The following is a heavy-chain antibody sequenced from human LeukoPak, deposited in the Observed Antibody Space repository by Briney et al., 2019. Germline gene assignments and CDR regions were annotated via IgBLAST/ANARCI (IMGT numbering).Heavy chain of an antibody. V-gene: IGHV3-7*01. CDR3: ATCSSGYYCDHFQT. J-gene: IGHJ1*01. CDR2: IKQDGIEK. D-gene: IGHD3-22*01. CDR1: GFAFSNYW. Sequence: GGSLRLSCTASGFAFSNYWTTWIRQAPGKGLEWVANIKQDGIEKYYVDSVEGRFTVSRDNSKNSLFLQIESLRAADTAVYYCATCSSGYYCDHFQTWGQGSLVTVSS.